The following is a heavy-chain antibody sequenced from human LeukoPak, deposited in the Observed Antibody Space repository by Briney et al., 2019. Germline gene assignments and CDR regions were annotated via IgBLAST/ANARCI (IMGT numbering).Heavy chain of an antibody. D-gene: IGHD2-2*01. V-gene: IGHV3-23*01. Sequence: PGGSLRLSCAASGFTFSSYAMSWVRQAPGKGLEWVSAISGSGGSTYYADSVKGRFTISRDNSKNTLYLQMNGLRAEDTAVYYCAKARFAPGRGYSSTSCCYFDYWGQGTLVTVSS. CDR1: GFTFSSYA. CDR2: ISGSGGST. J-gene: IGHJ4*02. CDR3: AKARFAPGRGYSSTSCCYFDY.